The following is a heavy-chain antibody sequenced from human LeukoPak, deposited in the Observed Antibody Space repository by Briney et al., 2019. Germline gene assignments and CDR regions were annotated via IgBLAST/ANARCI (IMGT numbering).Heavy chain of an antibody. Sequence: SETLSLTCTVSGGSISGDSYYWGWIRQPPGKGLEWIGSIYYSGKTFYNPSLKSRVTISIATSKTQFSLNVSSVTAADTAVYYCARVGRNGGWHFDYWGQGTLVTVSS. J-gene: IGHJ4*02. CDR2: IYYSGKT. V-gene: IGHV4-39*07. D-gene: IGHD6-19*01. CDR1: GGSISGDSYY. CDR3: ARVGRNGGWHFDY.